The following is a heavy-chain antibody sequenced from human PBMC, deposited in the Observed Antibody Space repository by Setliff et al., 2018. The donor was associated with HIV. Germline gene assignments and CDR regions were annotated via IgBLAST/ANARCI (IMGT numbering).Heavy chain of an antibody. Sequence: GASVMVSCKASGYTFTSYYIHWVRQAPGQGLEWMGVITPRTGSTTYAQKFQGRVTMTRDTSTSTVYMQLSSLRSEDTAVYYCARDCGGDYSCSYYYGMDVWGHGTTVTVSS. D-gene: IGHD2-21*02. J-gene: IGHJ6*02. CDR3: ARDCGGDYSCSYYYGMDV. CDR1: GYTFTSYY. V-gene: IGHV1-46*01. CDR2: ITPRTGST.